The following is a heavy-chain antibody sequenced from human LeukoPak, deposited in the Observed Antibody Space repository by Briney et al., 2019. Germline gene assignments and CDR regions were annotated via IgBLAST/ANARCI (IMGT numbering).Heavy chain of an antibody. D-gene: IGHD4-11*01. CDR2: LSGSGGST. CDR3: RGTTVGDDGNHQDYHYTDV. Sequence: GGSLRLSCAASGFTFSNYAMRWVRQAPGEGREWVSALSGSGGSTYYADSVKGRFTISRDISRNTLYLHMNNLSLEDTAVYFCRGTTVGDDGNHQDYHYTDVWGKGTTVIVSS. J-gene: IGHJ6*03. CDR1: GFTFSNYA. V-gene: IGHV3-23*01.